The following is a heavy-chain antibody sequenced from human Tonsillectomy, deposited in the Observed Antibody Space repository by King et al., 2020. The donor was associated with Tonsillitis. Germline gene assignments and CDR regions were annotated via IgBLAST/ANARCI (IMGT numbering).Heavy chain of an antibody. CDR1: GFTFSSYA. V-gene: IGHV3-30-3*01. CDR2: ISYDGSNK. D-gene: IGHD3-3*01. CDR3: ARDRSGYYTGDAFDI. Sequence: VQLVESGGGVVQPGRSLRLSCAASGFTFSSYAMHWVRQAPGKGLEWVAVISYDGSNKYYADSVKGRFTISRDNSKNTLYLQMNSLRAEETAVYYCARDRSGYYTGDAFDIWGQGTMVTVSS. J-gene: IGHJ3*02.